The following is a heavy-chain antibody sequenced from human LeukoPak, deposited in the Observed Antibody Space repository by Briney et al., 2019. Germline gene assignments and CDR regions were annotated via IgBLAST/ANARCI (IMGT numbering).Heavy chain of an antibody. CDR3: ARRGMDGDPSYYYYYMDV. V-gene: IGHV4-39*07. Sequence: SETLSLTCTVSGDSISSRSDYWGWIRQPPGKGPEWIGEINHSGSTNYNPSLKSRVTISVDTSKNQFSLKLSSVTAADTAVYYCARRGMDGDPSYYYYYMDVWGKGTTVTISS. D-gene: IGHD4-17*01. J-gene: IGHJ6*03. CDR2: INHSGST. CDR1: GDSISSRSDY.